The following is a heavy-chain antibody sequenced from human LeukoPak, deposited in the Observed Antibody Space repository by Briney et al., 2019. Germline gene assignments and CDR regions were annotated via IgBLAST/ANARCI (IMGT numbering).Heavy chain of an antibody. D-gene: IGHD2-2*01. CDR2: ISGSGGST. V-gene: IGHV3-23*01. Sequence: GGSLRLSCAASGFTFSSYAMSWVRQAPGKGLEWVSAISGSGGSTYYADSVKGRFTISRDNSKNTLYLQMNSLRAEDTAVYYCAKGGGYCSSTSCSRFLDYWGQGTLVTVSS. J-gene: IGHJ4*02. CDR3: AKGGGYCSSTSCSRFLDY. CDR1: GFTFSSYA.